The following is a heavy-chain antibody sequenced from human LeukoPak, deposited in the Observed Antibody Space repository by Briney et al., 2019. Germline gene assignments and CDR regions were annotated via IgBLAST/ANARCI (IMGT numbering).Heavy chain of an antibody. V-gene: IGHV1-69*13. D-gene: IGHD2-2*01. CDR2: IIPIFGTA. CDR3: ARGGYCSSTSCYARNYYYYGMDV. J-gene: IGHJ6*01. Sequence: SVNVSCKASGGTFSSYAISWVRQAPGQGLEWMGGIIPIFGTANYAQKFQGRVTITADESTSTAYMELSSLRSEDTAVYYCARGGYCSSTSCYARNYYYYGMDVWGQGTTVTVSS. CDR1: GGTFSSYA.